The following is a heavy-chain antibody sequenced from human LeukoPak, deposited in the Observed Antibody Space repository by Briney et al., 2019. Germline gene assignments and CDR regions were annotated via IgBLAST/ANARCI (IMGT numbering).Heavy chain of an antibody. J-gene: IGHJ5*02. V-gene: IGHV4-34*01. D-gene: IGHD4-17*01. Sequence: PSETLSLTCAVYGGSFSGYYWSWIRQPPGKGLEWIGEINHSGSTNYNPSLKSRVTISVDTSKNQFSLKLSSVTAADTAVCYCARHPSVTRYNWFDPWGQGTLVTVSS. CDR2: INHSGST. CDR1: GGSFSGYY. CDR3: ARHPSVTRYNWFDP.